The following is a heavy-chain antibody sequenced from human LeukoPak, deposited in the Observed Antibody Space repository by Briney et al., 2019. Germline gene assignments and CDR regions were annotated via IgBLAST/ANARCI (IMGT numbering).Heavy chain of an antibody. CDR1: GGSFSDYY. D-gene: IGHD2-15*01. CDR2: INHSGST. Sequence: TSETLSLTCAVYGGSFSDYYWTWIRQPPGKGLEWIWEINHSGSTNYNPSLKSRVTISVDTSKNQFSLKLSSVTAADTAVYYCARYGGYCSGDNCRDWFDPWGQGTLVTVSS. CDR3: ARYGGYCSGDNCRDWFDP. J-gene: IGHJ5*02. V-gene: IGHV4-34*01.